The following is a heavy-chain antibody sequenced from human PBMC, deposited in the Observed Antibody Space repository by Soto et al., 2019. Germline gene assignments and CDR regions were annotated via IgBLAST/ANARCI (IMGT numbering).Heavy chain of an antibody. CDR2: ISGSGDST. CDR3: AKDTVAIRSFYFDS. Sequence: EVQLLVSGGRFVQPGGSLKLSCEASGFTFGNYAMTWVRQAPGKGLEWVSTISGSGDSTYYADSVTGRFTISRDNSKNTLYLQMHSLGVEDTAVYFCAKDTVAIRSFYFDSWAQGTLVTVSS. D-gene: IGHD2-21*01. CDR1: GFTFGNYA. V-gene: IGHV3-23*01. J-gene: IGHJ4*02.